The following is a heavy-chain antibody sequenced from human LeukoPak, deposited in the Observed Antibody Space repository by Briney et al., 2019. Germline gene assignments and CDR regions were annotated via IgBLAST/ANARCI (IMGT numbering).Heavy chain of an antibody. V-gene: IGHV3-23*01. CDR1: GFTSSSYA. D-gene: IGHD2-15*01. J-gene: IGHJ4*02. CDR3: AKGLGGGENFDY. CDR2: ISGSGGST. Sequence: PGGSLRLSCAASGFTSSSYAMSWVRQAPGKGLEWVSAISGSGGSTYYADSVKGRFTISRDNSKNTLYLQMNSLRAEDTAVYYCAKGLGGGENFDYWGQGTLVTVSS.